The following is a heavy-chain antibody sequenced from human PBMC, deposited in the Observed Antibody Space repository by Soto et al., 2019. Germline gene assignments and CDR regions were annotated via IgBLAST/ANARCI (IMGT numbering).Heavy chain of an antibody. CDR1: GGTFSSYA. CDR2: IIPIFGTA. J-gene: IGHJ3*02. V-gene: IGHV1-69*13. Sequence: GASVKVSCKASGGTFSSYAISWVRQAPGQGLEWMGGIIPIFGTANYAQKFQGRVTITADESTSTAYMELSSLRSEDTAVYYCARSAVGIGHNAFDIWGQGTMVTVSS. D-gene: IGHD3-10*01. CDR3: ARSAVGIGHNAFDI.